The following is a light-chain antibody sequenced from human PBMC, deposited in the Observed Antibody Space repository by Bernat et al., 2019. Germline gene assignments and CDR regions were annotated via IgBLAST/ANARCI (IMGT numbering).Light chain of an antibody. V-gene: IGLV2-18*02. CDR2: EVT. J-gene: IGLJ1*01. CDR1: RSDVGSHNR. CDR3: SSSTRTSTFV. Sequence: QSALTQPPSVSGSPGQSVTISCTGTRSDVGSHNRVSWYQQSPGTAPKLIIYEVTNRPAGVPARFSGSKSGNTASLTISGLQADDEADYYCSSSTRTSTFVFGTGTKVTVL.